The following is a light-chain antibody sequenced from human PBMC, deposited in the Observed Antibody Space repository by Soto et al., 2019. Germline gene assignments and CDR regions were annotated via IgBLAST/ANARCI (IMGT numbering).Light chain of an antibody. CDR2: GAS. CDR3: QQYNSWPIT. Sequence: EIVMTQSPATLSVSPGERATLSCRASQGVTSDLAWYQHKPGQVPRLLIYGASTGATGIPARFSGSGSGTEFTLTINSLQSEDFAIYHCQQYNSWPITFGGGTKVEI. V-gene: IGKV3-15*01. CDR1: QGVTSD. J-gene: IGKJ4*01.